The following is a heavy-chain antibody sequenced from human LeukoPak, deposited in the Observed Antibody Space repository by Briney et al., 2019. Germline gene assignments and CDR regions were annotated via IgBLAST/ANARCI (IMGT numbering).Heavy chain of an antibody. CDR3: ARTYCSTTACPFDY. V-gene: IGHV4-59*08. CDR2: IYYSGST. CDR1: GDSISSYY. D-gene: IGHD2-2*01. J-gene: IGHJ4*02. Sequence: SETLSLTCTVSGDSISSYYWSWIRQPPGKGLEWLGYIYYSGSTNYNPPLKSRVTISVDTSKNQFSLKLSSVTAADTAVYYCARTYCSTTACPFDYWGQGTLVTVSS.